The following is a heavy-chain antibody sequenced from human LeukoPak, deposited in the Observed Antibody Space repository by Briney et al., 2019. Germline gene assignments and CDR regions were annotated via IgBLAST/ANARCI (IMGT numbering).Heavy chain of an antibody. Sequence: TGGSLRLSCAASGFTFSDYWVYWVRQAPGKGLVWVSLISIDGSSTTQADSVQGRSTVSRDNAKNMLYLEMNSLRVDDTAVYYCARAAGAWSIDSWGQGTLVTVSS. CDR1: GFTFSDYW. D-gene: IGHD6-19*01. CDR3: ARAAGAWSIDS. CDR2: ISIDGSST. V-gene: IGHV3-74*01. J-gene: IGHJ4*02.